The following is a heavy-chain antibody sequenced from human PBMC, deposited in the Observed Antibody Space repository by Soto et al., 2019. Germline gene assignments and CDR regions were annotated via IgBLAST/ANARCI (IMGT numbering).Heavy chain of an antibody. CDR3: ASGIAVAGIHYFDY. V-gene: IGHV1-3*01. CDR2: INAGNGNT. CDR1: GYTFTSYA. D-gene: IGHD6-19*01. Sequence: ASVKVSCKASGYTFTSYAMHWVRQAPGQRLEWMGWINAGNGNTKYSQKFQGRVTITRDTSASTAYMGLSSLRSEDTAVYYCASGIAVAGIHYFDYWGQGTLVTVSS. J-gene: IGHJ4*02.